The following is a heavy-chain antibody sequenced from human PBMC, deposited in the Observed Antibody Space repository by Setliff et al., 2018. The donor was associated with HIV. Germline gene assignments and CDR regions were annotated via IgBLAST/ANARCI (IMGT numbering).Heavy chain of an antibody. V-gene: IGHV3-15*07. Sequence: PGGSLRLSCAASGFTFSGSAMHWVRQASGKGLEWVGRIKSKTDGGTADYAAPVKGRFTISRDDSKNMLYLQMNSLKIEDTAVYYCTTDPAVDWGQGTPVTVSS. J-gene: IGHJ1*01. D-gene: IGHD2-2*01. CDR1: GFTFSGSA. CDR2: IKSKTDGGTA. CDR3: TTDPAVD.